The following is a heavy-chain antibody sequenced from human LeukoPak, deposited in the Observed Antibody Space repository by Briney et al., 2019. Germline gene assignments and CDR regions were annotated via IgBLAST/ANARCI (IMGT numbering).Heavy chain of an antibody. J-gene: IGHJ3*02. Sequence: GGSLRLSCAASGFTFSSYAMSWVRQAPGKGLEWVSAISGSGGSTYYADSVKGRFTISRDNSKNTLYLQMNSLRAEDTAVYYCAKHSITMIVPKGDAFDIWGQGTMVTVSS. CDR1: GFTFSSYA. CDR3: AKHSITMIVPKGDAFDI. CDR2: ISGSGGST. V-gene: IGHV3-23*01. D-gene: IGHD3-22*01.